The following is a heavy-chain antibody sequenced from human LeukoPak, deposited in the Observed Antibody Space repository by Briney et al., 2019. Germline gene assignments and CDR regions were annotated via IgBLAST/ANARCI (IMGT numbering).Heavy chain of an antibody. Sequence: ASVKVSCKASGYTFTGYYMHWVRQAPGQGLEWMGWINPNSGGTNYAQKFQGRVTMTRDTSISTAYMELSRLRSDDTAVYYCARVTITIIVPFDYWGQGTLVTVSS. D-gene: IGHD3-22*01. V-gene: IGHV1-2*02. CDR3: ARVTITIIVPFDY. CDR1: GYTFTGYY. J-gene: IGHJ4*02. CDR2: INPNSGGT.